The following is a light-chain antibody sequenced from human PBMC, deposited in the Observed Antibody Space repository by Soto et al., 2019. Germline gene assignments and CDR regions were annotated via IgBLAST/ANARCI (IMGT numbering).Light chain of an antibody. J-gene: IGKJ5*01. CDR3: QQSYSSLIT. V-gene: IGKV1-39*01. CDR2: AVS. Sequence: IHMTQSPSSLSASVGHRVTIICRSSQSIFNYLNWYQQKPGKAPEVLIYAVSSLQIGVPSRFAGSGSGTDFTLTITDLRTEDSATYYCQQSYSSLITFGQGTRLEIK. CDR1: QSIFNY.